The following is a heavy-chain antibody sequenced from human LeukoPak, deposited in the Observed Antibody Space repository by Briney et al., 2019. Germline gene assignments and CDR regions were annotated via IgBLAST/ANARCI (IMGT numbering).Heavy chain of an antibody. V-gene: IGHV4-39*01. D-gene: IGHD3-10*01. CDR1: GGSFSSYY. J-gene: IGHJ4*02. CDR2: IYYSGST. Sequence: SETLSLTCAVYGGSFSSYYWGWIRQPPGKGLEWIGSIYYSGSTYYNPSLKSRVTISVDTSKNQFSLKLSSVTAADTAVYYCARTRYYYNSRSYGAPYYFDYWGQGTLVTVSS. CDR3: ARTRYYYNSRSYGAPYYFDY.